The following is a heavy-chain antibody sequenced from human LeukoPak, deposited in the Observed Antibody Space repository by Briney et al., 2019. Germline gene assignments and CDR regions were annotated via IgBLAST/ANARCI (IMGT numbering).Heavy chain of an antibody. J-gene: IGHJ4*02. CDR3: AGQQLERGEDH. D-gene: IGHD1-1*01. CDR2: ILYSGST. Sequence: SETLSLTCTVSGGSINDYYWSWIRQPAGKGLEWIGYILYSGSTNYNPSLKSRVTISLDTSKNQFSLMVNSVTATDTAVYFCAGQQLERGEDHWGQGTLVIVSS. CDR1: GGSINDYY. V-gene: IGHV4-59*08.